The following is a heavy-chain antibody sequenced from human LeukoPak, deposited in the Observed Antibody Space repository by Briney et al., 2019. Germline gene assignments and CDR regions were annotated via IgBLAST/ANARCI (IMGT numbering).Heavy chain of an antibody. CDR3: AKGGSYYTSSWFDP. J-gene: IGHJ5*02. D-gene: IGHD3-10*01. CDR1: AFTFSSYA. Sequence: PGGSLRLSCAASAFTFSSYAMSWVRQAPGKGLEWVAAINNVGGSTYYADSVKGRFTISRDNSKNTLYLQMNSLRAEDTAVYYCAKGGSYYTSSWFDPWGQGTLVTVSS. CDR2: INNVGGST. V-gene: IGHV3-23*01.